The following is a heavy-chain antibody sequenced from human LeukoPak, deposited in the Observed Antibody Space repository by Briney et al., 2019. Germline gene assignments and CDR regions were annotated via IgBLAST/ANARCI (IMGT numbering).Heavy chain of an antibody. CDR3: AGWRGSASGSFSGPLDY. CDR1: GFPFSSYP. J-gene: IGHJ4*02. V-gene: IGHV3-30*04. D-gene: IGHD3-10*01. CDR2: VSNDARYK. Sequence: GRSLRLSCAASGFPFSSYPMHWVRQAPGKGLEWVAIVSNDARYKDYADSVKGRFTISRDNSKNTLYLEMNSLRAEDTALYYCAGWRGSASGSFSGPLDYWGRGTLVTVSS.